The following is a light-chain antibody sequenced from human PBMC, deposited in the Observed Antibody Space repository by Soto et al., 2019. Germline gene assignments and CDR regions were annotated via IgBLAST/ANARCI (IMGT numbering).Light chain of an antibody. CDR2: GSA. Sequence: EIEMTQSPATLSVSPGERATITCRASQSVFSSLAWYQQRPGKAPGLLISGSATRATGIPDRFSGSGSGTEFTLTISSLRPEDFATYYCLQHNRYPWTFGQGTKVDIK. CDR3: LQHNRYPWT. CDR1: QSVFSS. V-gene: IGKV3-15*01. J-gene: IGKJ1*01.